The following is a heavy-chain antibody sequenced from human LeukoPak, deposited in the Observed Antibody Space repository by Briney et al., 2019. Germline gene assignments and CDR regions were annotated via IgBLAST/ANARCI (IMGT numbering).Heavy chain of an antibody. J-gene: IGHJ6*03. CDR1: GYTFIGYY. CDR2: INPNSGGT. CDR3: ARQAYCGGDCYYYYMDV. V-gene: IGHV1-2*02. D-gene: IGHD2-21*01. Sequence: ASVKVSCRASGYTFIGYYMHWVRQAPGQGLEWMGWINPNSGGTNYAQKFQGRVTMTRDTSISTVYMELSRLRSDDTAVYYCARQAYCGGDCYYYYMDVWGKGTTVTVSS.